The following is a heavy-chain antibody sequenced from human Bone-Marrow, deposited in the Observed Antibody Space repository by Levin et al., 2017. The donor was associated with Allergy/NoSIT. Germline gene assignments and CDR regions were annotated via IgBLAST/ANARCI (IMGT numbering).Heavy chain of an antibody. Sequence: PGGSLRLSCAASTFTFSNFAISWVRQAPGKGLEWVSATEGSGGRTYYADSVRGRFTISRDNSKNPVYLQMNSLRAEDTAIYYCAARRGANWGELEVWCQGTPVTVSS. CDR1: TFTFSNFA. J-gene: IGHJ4*02. V-gene: IGHV3-23*01. CDR2: TEGSGGRT. D-gene: IGHD3-16*01. CDR3: AARRGANWGELEV.